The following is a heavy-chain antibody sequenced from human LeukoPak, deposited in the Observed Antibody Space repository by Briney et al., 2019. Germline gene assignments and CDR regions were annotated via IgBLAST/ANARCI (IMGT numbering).Heavy chain of an antibody. Sequence: GSLRLSCSASGFTFSSYAMHWVRQAPGKGLEYVSAISSNGASTNHADSVKGRFTNSRDNSKNTLYLQMSSLRAEDTAVYYCVKADIVLMVYAGYWGQGTLVTVSS. CDR3: VKADIVLMVYAGY. D-gene: IGHD2-8*01. V-gene: IGHV3-64D*09. J-gene: IGHJ4*02. CDR1: GFTFSSYA. CDR2: ISSNGAST.